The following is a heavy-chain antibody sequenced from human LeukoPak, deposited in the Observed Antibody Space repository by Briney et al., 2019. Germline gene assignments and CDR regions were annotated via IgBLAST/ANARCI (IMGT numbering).Heavy chain of an antibody. J-gene: IGHJ4*02. CDR1: GFTFGSYA. Sequence: GGSLRLSCSASGFTFGSYAMSWVRQAPGKGLEGVSAISGSGGSTYYADSVKGRFTISRDNSKKTLYLQMNSLRAEDTAVYYCAKGMVVAATPLGYWGQGTLVTVSS. CDR2: ISGSGGST. D-gene: IGHD2-15*01. CDR3: AKGMVVAATPLGY. V-gene: IGHV3-23*01.